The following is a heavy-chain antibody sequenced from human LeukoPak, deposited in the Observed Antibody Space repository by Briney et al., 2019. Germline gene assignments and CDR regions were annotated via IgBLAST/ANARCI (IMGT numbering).Heavy chain of an antibody. CDR2: IYYSGST. V-gene: IGHV4-61*01. CDR1: GGSISSSSYY. Sequence: SETLSLTCTVSGGSISSSSYYWSWIRQPPGKGLEWIGYIYYSGSTNYNPSLKSRVTISVDTSKNQFSLKLSSVTAADTAVYYCAREYTWIQLWSGSAFDIWGQGTMVTVSS. J-gene: IGHJ3*02. CDR3: AREYTWIQLWSGSAFDI. D-gene: IGHD5-18*01.